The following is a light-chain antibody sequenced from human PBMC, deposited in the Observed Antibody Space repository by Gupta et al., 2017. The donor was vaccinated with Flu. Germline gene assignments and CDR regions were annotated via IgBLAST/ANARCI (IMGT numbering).Light chain of an antibody. CDR2: TAS. CDR3: QQYGHSQIT. J-gene: IGKJ5*01. Sequence: DIVLTQSPGTLSLSPGEQATLSCRASQTVSSNSLAWYLQKPGQAPRLLIYTASTRASDIPDRCSGSGSRTDFTLTSSKLEHEDFAVYYWQQYGHSQITFGQGTRLEIK. V-gene: IGKV3-20*01. CDR1: QTVSSNS.